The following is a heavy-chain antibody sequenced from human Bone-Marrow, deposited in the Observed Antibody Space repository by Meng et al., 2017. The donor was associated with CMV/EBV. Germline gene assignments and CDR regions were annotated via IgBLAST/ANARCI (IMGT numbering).Heavy chain of an antibody. J-gene: IGHJ6*01. Sequence: GESLKISCAASGFTFSSYAMHWVRQAPGKGLEWVAVISYDGSNKYYADSVKGRFTISRDNSKNTLYLQMNSLRAEDTAVYYCARVSGFWSRHEGMAVWGQGPTVTCSS. CDR2: ISYDGSNK. CDR1: GFTFSSYA. D-gene: IGHD3-3*01. CDR3: ARVSGFWSRHEGMAV. V-gene: IGHV3-30-3*01.